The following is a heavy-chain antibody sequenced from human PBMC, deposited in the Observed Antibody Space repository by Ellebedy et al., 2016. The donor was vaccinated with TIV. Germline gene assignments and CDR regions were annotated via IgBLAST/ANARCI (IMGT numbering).Heavy chain of an antibody. J-gene: IGHJ5*02. D-gene: IGHD6-19*01. CDR2: ISGLNGKT. V-gene: IGHV1-18*01. CDR3: ARDNTVGGTNWFDP. Sequence: AASVKVSCKTSGYTFTSYGVSWVRQAPGQGLEWMGWISGLNGKTKDARTVQGRVTLTTDTAARTVYMELTSLRSDDTAVYYCARDNTVGGTNWFDPWGQGTLVIVSS. CDR1: GYTFTSYG.